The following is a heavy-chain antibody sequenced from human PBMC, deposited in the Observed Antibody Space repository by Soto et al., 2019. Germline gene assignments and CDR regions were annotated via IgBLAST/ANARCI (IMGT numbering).Heavy chain of an antibody. D-gene: IGHD5-18*01. J-gene: IGHJ5*02. CDR3: ARVYPSDTRYGYVGNNWFDP. Sequence: GASVKVSCKASGYTFTSYYMHWVRQAPGQGLEWMGIINPIGGSTSYAQKFQGRVTMTRDTSTSTVYMELSSLRSEDTAVYYCARVYPSDTRYGYVGNNWFDPWGQGTLVTVSS. V-gene: IGHV1-46*03. CDR1: GYTFTSYY. CDR2: INPIGGST.